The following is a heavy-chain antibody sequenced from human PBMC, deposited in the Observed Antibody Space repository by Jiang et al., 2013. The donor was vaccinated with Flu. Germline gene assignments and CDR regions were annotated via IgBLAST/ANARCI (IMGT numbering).Heavy chain of an antibody. CDR1: SLSTSGMC. CDR2: IDWDDDK. V-gene: IGHV2-70*12. CDR3: ARRYGSGSFPPYFDY. J-gene: IGHJ4*02. Sequence: SLSTSGMCVSWIRQPPGKALEWLALIDWDDDKYYSTSLKSRLTITKDTSKNQVVLTMTNMDPVDTATYYCARRYGSGSFPPYFDYWGQGTLVTVSS. D-gene: IGHD3-10*01.